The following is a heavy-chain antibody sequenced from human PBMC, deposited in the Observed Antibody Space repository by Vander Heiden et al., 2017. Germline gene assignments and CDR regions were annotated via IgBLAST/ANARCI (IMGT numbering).Heavy chain of an antibody. V-gene: IGHV4-39*01. CDR2: IFYGGSA. CDR3: ASSTMVRGIIYALDV. J-gene: IGHJ6*02. Sequence: QLQLQESGPGLVKPSETLSLTCTVSVGSISSSSYYWGWVRQPPGKGLELIGNIFYGGSAYYNPSLKSRVTISVDTSKNQFSLKLSSVTAADTAVYYCASSTMVRGIIYALDVWGQGTTVSVSS. D-gene: IGHD3-10*01. CDR1: VGSISSSSYY.